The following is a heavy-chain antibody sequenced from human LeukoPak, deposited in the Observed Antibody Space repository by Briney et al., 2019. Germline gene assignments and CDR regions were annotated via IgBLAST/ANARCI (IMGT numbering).Heavy chain of an antibody. J-gene: IGHJ4*02. V-gene: IGHV3-21*01. CDR2: ISGSSSYI. CDR1: GFTFSSYN. CDR3: ARQFDY. Sequence: GGSLRLSCAASGFTFSSYNMNWVRQAPGRGLEWVSSISGSSSYISYADSVKGRFTISRDNAKNSVYLQMNSLRAEDTAVYYCARQFDYWGQGTLVTVSS.